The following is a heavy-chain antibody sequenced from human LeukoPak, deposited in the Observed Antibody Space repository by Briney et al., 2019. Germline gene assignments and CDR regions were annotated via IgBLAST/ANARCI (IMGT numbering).Heavy chain of an antibody. CDR2: IYYTGTT. CDR3: ARGEDFERYYLAY. D-gene: IGHD3-9*01. V-gene: IGHV4-59*01. J-gene: IGHJ4*02. CDR1: GVSISSYY. Sequence: SETLSLTCTVSGVSISSYYWTWIRQIPGKGLEWIGYIYYTGTTNYNPLFESRATISVDTSKNQFSPKLTSVTAADTAVYFCARGEDFERYYLAYWGQGALVTVSS.